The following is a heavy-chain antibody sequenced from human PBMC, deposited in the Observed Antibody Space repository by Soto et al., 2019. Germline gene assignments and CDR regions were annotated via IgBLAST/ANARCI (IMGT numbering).Heavy chain of an antibody. CDR2: IIPIFGTA. CDR1: GGTFSSYA. Sequence: ASVKVSCKASGGTFSSYAISWVRQAPGQGLEWMGGIIPIFGTANYAQKFQGRVTITADESTSTAYMELNSLRAEDTAVYYCAKSLYYYDTLDYWGQGTLVTVSS. D-gene: IGHD3-22*01. V-gene: IGHV1-69*13. J-gene: IGHJ4*02. CDR3: AKSLYYYDTLDY.